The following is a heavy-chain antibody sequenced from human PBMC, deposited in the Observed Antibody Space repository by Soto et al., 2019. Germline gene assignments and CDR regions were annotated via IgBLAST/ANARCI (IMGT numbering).Heavy chain of an antibody. Sequence: EVQLVESGGGLIQPGGSLRLSCAASGFTVSSNYMSWVRQAPGKGLEWVSVIYSGGSTYYADSVKGRFTISRDNSKNTLYLQMNSLRAEDTAVYYYATDYYDSSGYYPANDYWGQGTLVTVSS. D-gene: IGHD3-22*01. CDR1: GFTVSSNY. CDR2: IYSGGST. V-gene: IGHV3-53*01. J-gene: IGHJ4*02. CDR3: ATDYYDSSGYYPANDY.